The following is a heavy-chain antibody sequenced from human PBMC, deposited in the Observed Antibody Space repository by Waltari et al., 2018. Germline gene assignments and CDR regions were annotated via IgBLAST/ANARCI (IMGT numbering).Heavy chain of an antibody. J-gene: IGHJ5*02. CDR3: ARLSPYTSSGDFFDP. D-gene: IGHD2-21*02. CDR1: GSPLGSESY. Sequence: QVQLQESGPRLVKPSETLSLTCSVSGSPLGSESYWAWVRQSPGEGLVWIGSTYHSGSADYNPSLKGRVTISVDTSKNQFSLKLTSVTVADSGVYYCARLSPYTSSGDFFDPWGQGALVTVSS. CDR2: TYHSGSA. V-gene: IGHV4-38-2*01.